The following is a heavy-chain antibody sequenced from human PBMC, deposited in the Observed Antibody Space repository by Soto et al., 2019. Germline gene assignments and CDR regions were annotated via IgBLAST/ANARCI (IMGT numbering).Heavy chain of an antibody. V-gene: IGHV3-64D*06. CDR2: ISNNGKST. CDR3: AKLSIVGAGNY. CDR1: GFTFSNYA. D-gene: IGHD1-26*01. J-gene: IGHJ4*02. Sequence: GGSLRLSCSASGFTFSNYAMHWVRQAPGKGLEYVSAISNNGKSTYYADSVKGRFTISRDNSKNTLYLQMSSLRVEDTAVYYCAKLSIVGAGNYWGQGTLVTVSS.